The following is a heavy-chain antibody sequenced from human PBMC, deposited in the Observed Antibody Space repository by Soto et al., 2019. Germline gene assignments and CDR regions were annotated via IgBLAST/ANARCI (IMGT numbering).Heavy chain of an antibody. D-gene: IGHD3-22*01. J-gene: IGHJ4*02. V-gene: IGHV3-15*01. CDR1: GFTFTDAW. CDR3: VTSRVGY. CDR2: IKNEIDGGTT. Sequence: WGSLRLSCVASGFTFTDAWMSWVRQAPGKGLEWIARIKNEIDGGTTDYTAPVKGRFTISRDDSKNMLYLEMNSLKIEDTGVYYCVTSRVGYWGRGTLVTVSS.